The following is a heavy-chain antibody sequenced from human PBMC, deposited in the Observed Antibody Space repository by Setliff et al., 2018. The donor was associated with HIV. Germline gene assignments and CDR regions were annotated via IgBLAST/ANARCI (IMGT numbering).Heavy chain of an antibody. CDR2: INHSGST. Sequence: SETLSLTCAVYGESFSGYYWSWIRQPPGEGLEWIGEINHSGSTNYNPSLKSRVTVSVDTSKNQFSLKVYYCAGGDYGDFYGGNYYYYYMDVWGKGTTVTVSS. D-gene: IGHD4-17*01. J-gene: IGHJ6*03. CDR3: GNYYYYYMDV. V-gene: IGHV4-34*01. CDR1: GESFSGYY.